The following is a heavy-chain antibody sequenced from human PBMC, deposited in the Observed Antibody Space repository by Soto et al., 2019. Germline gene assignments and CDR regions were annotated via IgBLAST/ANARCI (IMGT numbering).Heavy chain of an antibody. CDR2: VHHTGNT. J-gene: IGHJ3*01. V-gene: IGHV4-30-2*01. CDR1: GGSITSGGFS. CDR3: AKECGGTCLDAFDV. D-gene: IGHD2-15*01. Sequence: QVQLKESGSGLVKPAQTLSLTCAVSGGSITSGGFSWSWMRQPPGKGLEWIGYVHHTGNTDYHPSLGSRVTISLDRSRNLFSLSLTSVTAADTATYYCAKECGGTCLDAFDVWGPGTTVIVSS.